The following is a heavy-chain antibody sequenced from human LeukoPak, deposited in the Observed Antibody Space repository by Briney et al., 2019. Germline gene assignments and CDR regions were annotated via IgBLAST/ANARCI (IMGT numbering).Heavy chain of an antibody. Sequence: GGSLRLSCAASGFSFSNYGMHWVRQAPGKGLEWVALIQSDGSKTYSADSVKGRFTISRDNPWNTLYLQMNRLRPEDTAVYYCAKRYCKSATCRSDMDAWGQGTTVTVSS. CDR3: AKRYCKSATCRSDMDA. CDR2: IQSDGSKT. J-gene: IGHJ6*02. CDR1: GFSFSNYG. D-gene: IGHD2-15*01. V-gene: IGHV3-30*02.